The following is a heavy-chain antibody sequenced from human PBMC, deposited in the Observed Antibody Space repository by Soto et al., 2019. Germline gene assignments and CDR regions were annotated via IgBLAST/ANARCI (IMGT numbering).Heavy chain of an antibody. D-gene: IGHD4-17*01. Sequence: SETLSLTCAVSGGSLSSYYWSWIRQPPGKGLEYIGYIYYTGSTDYNPSLKSRVTISVDTSKNQFSLKLSSVTTADTAVYYCARGFGDSAYYFDSWGHGALVTVSS. CDR1: GGSLSSYY. CDR2: IYYTGST. CDR3: ARGFGDSAYYFDS. J-gene: IGHJ4*01. V-gene: IGHV4-59*01.